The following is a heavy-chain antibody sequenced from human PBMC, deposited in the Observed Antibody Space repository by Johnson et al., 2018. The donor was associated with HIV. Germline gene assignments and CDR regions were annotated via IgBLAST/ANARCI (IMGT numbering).Heavy chain of an antibody. Sequence: VQLVESGGGVVRPGGSLRLSCAASGFSYDDYAMSWVRQDPGKGLEWVSSINWNGGSTGYADSVKGRFTISRDNAKNSLNLQMNSLRAEDTALYYCAREQKFCSGGSCSNAFDVWGQGTMVTVSS. CDR1: GFSYDDYA. CDR3: AREQKFCSGGSCSNAFDV. D-gene: IGHD2-15*01. CDR2: INWNGGST. J-gene: IGHJ3*01. V-gene: IGHV3-20*04.